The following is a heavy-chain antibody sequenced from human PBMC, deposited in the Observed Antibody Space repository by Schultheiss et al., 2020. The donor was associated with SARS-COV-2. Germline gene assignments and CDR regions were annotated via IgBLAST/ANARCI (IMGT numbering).Heavy chain of an antibody. V-gene: IGHV3-9*01. J-gene: IGHJ5*02. CDR3: AKDIVRQQLVWGNWFDP. Sequence: GGSLRLSCAASGFTFDDYAMHWVRQAPGKGLEWVSGISWNSGSIGYADSVKGRFTISRDNAKNSLYLQMNSLRAEDTALYYCAKDIVRQQLVWGNWFDPWGQGTLVTVSS. D-gene: IGHD6-13*01. CDR1: GFTFDDYA. CDR2: ISWNSGSI.